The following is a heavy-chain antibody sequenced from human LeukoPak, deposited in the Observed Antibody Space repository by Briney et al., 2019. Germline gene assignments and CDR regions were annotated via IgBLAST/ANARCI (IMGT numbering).Heavy chain of an antibody. D-gene: IGHD5-18*01. CDR3: ARGRKYTSGYRVTELGSGYSDY. Sequence: SETLSLTCPVSDDSITMYYWTWIRQPPGEGPGWVGYIYYSGTTNYNPSLKSRVSMSVDTSKNQFSLKLSSVPAADTAVYYCARGRKYTSGYRVTELGSGYSDYWGQGTLVTVPS. CDR1: DDSITMYY. J-gene: IGHJ4*02. V-gene: IGHV4-59*01. CDR2: IYYSGTT.